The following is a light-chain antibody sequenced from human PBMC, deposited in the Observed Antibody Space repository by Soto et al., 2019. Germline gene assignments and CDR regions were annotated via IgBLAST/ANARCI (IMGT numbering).Light chain of an antibody. Sequence: EIVMTQSPATLSVSPGERATLSCRASQSVGNNLAWYQQKPGQAPRLLIYDASTRATGIPARFSGSGSGTDFTLTIRSLQPEDFATYYCQQSYITPWTFGQGTKVDIK. J-gene: IGKJ1*01. V-gene: IGKV3D-15*01. CDR2: DAS. CDR3: QQSYITPWT. CDR1: QSVGNN.